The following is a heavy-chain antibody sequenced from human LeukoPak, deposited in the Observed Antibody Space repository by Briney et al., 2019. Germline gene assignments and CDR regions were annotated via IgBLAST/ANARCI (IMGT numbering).Heavy chain of an antibody. CDR2: INQVASEK. CDR3: VRDGGYYGPDS. D-gene: IGHD3-10*01. V-gene: IGHV3-7*04. Sequence: GGSLRLSCAASGFTISFYWMSWVRQAPGKGLEWVANINQVASEKNYVDSVKGRFTISRDNAKNSLYLQMNSVRAEDTAMYYCVRDGGYYGPDSWGQGALVCVSS. CDR1: GFTISFYW. J-gene: IGHJ4*02.